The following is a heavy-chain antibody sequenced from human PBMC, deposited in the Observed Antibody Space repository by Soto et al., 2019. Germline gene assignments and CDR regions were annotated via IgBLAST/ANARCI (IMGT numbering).Heavy chain of an antibody. Sequence: ASVKVSCKASGYTFTGYYMHWVRQAPGQGLEWMGWINPNSGGTNYAQKFQGWVTMTRDTSISTAYMELSRLRSDGTAVYYCARDGPTVAGDYYYGMDVWGQGTTVTVSS. V-gene: IGHV1-2*04. CDR3: ARDGPTVAGDYYYGMDV. D-gene: IGHD6-19*01. CDR2: INPNSGGT. J-gene: IGHJ6*02. CDR1: GYTFTGYY.